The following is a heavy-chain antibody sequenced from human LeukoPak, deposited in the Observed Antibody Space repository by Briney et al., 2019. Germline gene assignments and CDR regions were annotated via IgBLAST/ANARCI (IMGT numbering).Heavy chain of an antibody. Sequence: QAGGSLRLSCAASGFSFSSYTMNWVRQAPGKGLEWVANIKQDGSEKYYVDSVKGRFTNSRDNAKNSLYLQMNSLRAEDTAVYYCARDDYYYGMDVWGQGTTVTVSS. CDR1: GFSFSSYT. V-gene: IGHV3-7*01. CDR3: ARDDYYYGMDV. CDR2: IKQDGSEK. J-gene: IGHJ6*02.